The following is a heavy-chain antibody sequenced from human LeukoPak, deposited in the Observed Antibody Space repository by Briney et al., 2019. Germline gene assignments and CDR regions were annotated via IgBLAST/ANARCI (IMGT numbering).Heavy chain of an antibody. Sequence: SETLSLTCTVSGGSISNYYWSWIRQPAGKGLEWIGRIYSSGSTDYNPSLKSRVTMSVDTSKNQFSLNLRSVTAADTAVYYCARGPPPDFDCWGQGALVTVSS. CDR2: IYSSGST. J-gene: IGHJ4*02. CDR1: GGSISNYY. V-gene: IGHV4-4*07. CDR3: ARGPPPDFDC.